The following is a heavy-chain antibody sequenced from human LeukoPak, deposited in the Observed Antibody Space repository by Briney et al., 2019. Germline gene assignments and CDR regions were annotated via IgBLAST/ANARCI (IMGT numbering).Heavy chain of an antibody. CDR2: ILSTGST. J-gene: IGHJ2*01. Sequence: SQTLSLTCTVSGDSISNGEYYWTWIRQPAGKGLEWIGRILSTGSTSYNPSFKSRVTISLDTSKNQFSLRLSSVTAADTAVYYCARLRSTYWYFDLWGRGTLVTVSS. CDR1: GDSISNGEYY. D-gene: IGHD4-17*01. V-gene: IGHV4-61*02. CDR3: ARLRSTYWYFDL.